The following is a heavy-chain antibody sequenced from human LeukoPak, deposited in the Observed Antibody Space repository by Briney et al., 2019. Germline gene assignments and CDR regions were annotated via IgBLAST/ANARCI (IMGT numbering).Heavy chain of an antibody. CDR1: GFTFSCYA. Sequence: GGFLRFSCAATGFTFSCYAMSWVRQTPVKGLEWVSVHSGGGGSTYYAYYTDSVKGRFTISRDNSKNTLYLEVNSLGAEDTAVYYCAKFYDILTSYFDYWGQGTLVTVSS. CDR3: AKFYDILTSYFDY. CDR2: HSGGGGST. V-gene: IGHV3-23*01. J-gene: IGHJ4*02. D-gene: IGHD3-9*01.